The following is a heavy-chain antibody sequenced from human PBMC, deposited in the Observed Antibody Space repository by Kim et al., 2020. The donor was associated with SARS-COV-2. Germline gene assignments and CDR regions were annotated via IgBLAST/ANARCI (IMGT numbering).Heavy chain of an antibody. J-gene: IGHJ4*02. D-gene: IGHD6-19*01. V-gene: IGHV1-18*01. CDR3: ARHDPPVAGDLYFDY. CDR2: ISAYNGNT. Sequence: ASVKVSCKASGYTFTSYGISWVRQAPGQGLEWMGWISAYNGNTNYAQKLQGRVTMTTDTSTSTAYMELRSLRSDDTAVYYCARHDPPVAGDLYFDYWGQGTLVTVSS. CDR1: GYTFTSYG.